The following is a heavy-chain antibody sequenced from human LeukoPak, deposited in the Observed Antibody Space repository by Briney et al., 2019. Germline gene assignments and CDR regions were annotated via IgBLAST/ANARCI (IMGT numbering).Heavy chain of an antibody. J-gene: IGHJ4*02. D-gene: IGHD2-2*02. CDR2: IYPGDSDT. Sequence: GESLKISCKGSGYSFTSYWIVWVRQMPGKGLEWMGIIYPGDSDTRYSPSFQGQVTISADKSISTAYLQWSSLKASDTAMYYCARQFCSSTSCYKAIDYWGQGTLVTVSS. CDR3: ARQFCSSTSCYKAIDY. V-gene: IGHV5-51*01. CDR1: GYSFTSYW.